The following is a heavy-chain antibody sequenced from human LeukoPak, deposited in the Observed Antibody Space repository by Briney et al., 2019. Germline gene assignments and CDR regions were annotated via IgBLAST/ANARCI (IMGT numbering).Heavy chain of an antibody. CDR2: ISSSSSYI. CDR3: ATLGYCSSTSCYTGWFDP. CDR1: GFTFSSYS. V-gene: IGHV3-21*01. J-gene: IGHJ5*02. Sequence: GGSLRLSCAASGFTFSSYSMNWVRQAPGKGLEWVSSISSSSSYIYYADSVKGRFTISRDNAKNSLYLQMNGLRAEDTAVYYCATLGYCSSTSCYTGWFDPWGQGTLVTVSS. D-gene: IGHD2-2*02.